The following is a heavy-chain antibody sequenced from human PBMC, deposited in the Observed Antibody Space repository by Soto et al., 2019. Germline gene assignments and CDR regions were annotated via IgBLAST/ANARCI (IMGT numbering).Heavy chain of an antibody. CDR3: ARDGYSRSFDP. CDR2: IDHSGST. J-gene: IGHJ5*02. Sequence: PSETLSLTCAVSGDSISNSNWWNWVRQPPGKGLEWIGEIDHSGSTNYNPSLKSRVTISVDKSKNQFSLKLTSVTAADTAVYYCARDGYSRSFDPWGQGTLVTVSS. CDR1: GDSISNSNW. V-gene: IGHV4-4*02. D-gene: IGHD5-12*01.